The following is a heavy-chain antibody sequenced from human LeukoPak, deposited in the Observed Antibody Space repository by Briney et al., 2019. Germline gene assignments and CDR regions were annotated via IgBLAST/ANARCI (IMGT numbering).Heavy chain of an antibody. CDR1: GGSFSGYY. V-gene: IGHV4-34*01. CDR3: ARVVKGAAGTGRGWFDP. CDR2: INHSGST. Sequence: SETLSLTCAAYGGSFSGYYWSWIRQPPGKGLEWIGEINHSGSTNYNPSLKSRVTISVDTSKNQFSLKLSSVTAADTAVYYCARVVKGAAGTGRGWFDPGGQGTRVTVSS. D-gene: IGHD6-13*01. J-gene: IGHJ5*02.